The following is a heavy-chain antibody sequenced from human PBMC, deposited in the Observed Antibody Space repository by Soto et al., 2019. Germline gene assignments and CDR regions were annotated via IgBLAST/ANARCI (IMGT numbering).Heavy chain of an antibody. CDR3: ARGAAAAGTVLNY. V-gene: IGHV1-69*06. D-gene: IGHD6-13*01. Sequence: SVKVSCKASGGTFSSYAISWVRQAPGQGLEWMGGIIPIFGTANYAQKFQGRVTITADKSTSTAYMELSSLRSEDTAVYYCARGAAAAGTVLNYWGQGTLVTVSS. J-gene: IGHJ4*02. CDR1: GGTFSSYA. CDR2: IIPIFGTA.